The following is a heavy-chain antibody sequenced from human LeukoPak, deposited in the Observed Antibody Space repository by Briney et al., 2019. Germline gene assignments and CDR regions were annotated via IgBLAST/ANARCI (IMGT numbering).Heavy chain of an antibody. CDR3: ARVGYSYGYFDY. D-gene: IGHD5-18*01. J-gene: IGHJ4*02. V-gene: IGHV4-4*02. CDR1: GGSISSSNW. CDR2: IYHSGST. Sequence: PSETLSLTCAVSGGSISSSNWWSWVRQPPGKGLEWIGEIYHSGSTNYNPSLKGRVTISVDKSKNQFSLKLSSVTAADTAVYYCARVGYSYGYFDYWGQGTLVTVSS.